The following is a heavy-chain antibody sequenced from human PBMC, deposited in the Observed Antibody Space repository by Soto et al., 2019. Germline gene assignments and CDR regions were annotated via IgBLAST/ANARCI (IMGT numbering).Heavy chain of an antibody. D-gene: IGHD4-17*01. CDR2: VYYSGST. J-gene: IGHJ4*02. Sequence: PSETLSLTCTVSGGSISSHYWSWIRQPPGQGLEWIGYVYYSGSTNYNPSLKSRVTIPVDTSKNQFSLKLSSVTAADTAVYYCASAPYGDYRSFDYWGQGTLVPVSS. CDR1: GGSISSHY. CDR3: ASAPYGDYRSFDY. V-gene: IGHV4-59*08.